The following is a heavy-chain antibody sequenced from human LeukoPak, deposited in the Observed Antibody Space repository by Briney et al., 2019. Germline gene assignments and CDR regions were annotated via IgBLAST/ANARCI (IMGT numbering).Heavy chain of an antibody. CDR1: GFTFSSYA. CDR2: ISGSGGRT. Sequence: GGSLRLSCAASGFTFSSYAMSWVRQAPGKGLEWVSAISGSGGRTYYADSVKGRFTISRDNSKNTLYLQMNSLRAEDTAVYYCAKGGGYCRGGSCYANYYYGMDVWGQGTTVTVSS. J-gene: IGHJ6*02. D-gene: IGHD2-15*01. CDR3: AKGGGYCRGGSCYANYYYGMDV. V-gene: IGHV3-23*01.